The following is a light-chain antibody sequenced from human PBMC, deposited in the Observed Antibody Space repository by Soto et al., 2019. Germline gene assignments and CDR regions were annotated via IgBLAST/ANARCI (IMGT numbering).Light chain of an antibody. V-gene: IGKV3-15*01. CDR1: QSVGGD. Sequence: ETVLTQSPGTLSLSPGERATLSCRASQSVGGDLAWYQQKPGQAPRLLIYGASSRAPGIPDRFSGSGSGTEFTLTISSLQSEDSAVYYCQQYENWPQLTFGGGTKVDIK. J-gene: IGKJ4*01. CDR2: GAS. CDR3: QQYENWPQLT.